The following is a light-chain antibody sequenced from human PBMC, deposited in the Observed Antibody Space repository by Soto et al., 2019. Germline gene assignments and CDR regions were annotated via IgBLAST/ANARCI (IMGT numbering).Light chain of an antibody. CDR3: QQYNNWPPYT. CDR2: GAS. Sequence: DIVMTQSPATLSVSPGERATLSCRASQSVSSNLAWYQQKPGQAPRLLIYGASIRATGIPARFSGSGSGTEFTLTISSLQSEDFAVYYCQQYNNWPPYTFGQGTKVDIK. V-gene: IGKV3D-15*01. J-gene: IGKJ2*01. CDR1: QSVSSN.